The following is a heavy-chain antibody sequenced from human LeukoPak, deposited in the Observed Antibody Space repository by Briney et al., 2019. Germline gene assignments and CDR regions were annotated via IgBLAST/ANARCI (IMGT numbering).Heavy chain of an antibody. CDR1: GGSISSSSYY. CDR2: IYYSGST. CDR3: ARVMNDYDFWSGYYLGYYYYYMDV. D-gene: IGHD3-3*01. V-gene: IGHV4-39*07. Sequence: PSETLSLTCTVSGGSISSSSYYWGWIRQPPGKGLEWTGSIYYSGSTYYNPSLKSRVTISVDTSKNQFSLKLSSVTAADTAVYYCARVMNDYDFWSGYYLGYYYYYMDVWGKGTTVTVSS. J-gene: IGHJ6*03.